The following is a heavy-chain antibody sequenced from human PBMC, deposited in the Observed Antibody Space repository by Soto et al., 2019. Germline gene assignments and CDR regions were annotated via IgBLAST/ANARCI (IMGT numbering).Heavy chain of an antibody. D-gene: IGHD2-15*01. J-gene: IGHJ6*03. CDR2: IYYTGST. V-gene: IGHV4-31*03. CDR3: ARVVYSRGYFCMDV. CDR1: GASIHSGGYY. Sequence: QVQLQESGPGLVSPAQTLSLTCTVSGASIHSGGYYWTWIRQHPGKGLEWIGYIYYTGSTSYNPSLQSRVTISLDTSKNQFSLKLSSVTAADTDVYFCARVVYSRGYFCMDVWGKGTTITVSS.